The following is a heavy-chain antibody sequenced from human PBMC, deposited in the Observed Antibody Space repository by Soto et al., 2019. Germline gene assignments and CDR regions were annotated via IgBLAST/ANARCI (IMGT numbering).Heavy chain of an antibody. V-gene: IGHV1-8*01. Sequence: GKASSKAPGYTFTIYDINWVGQATGQGRDWMGWMNPNSGNAGYAQKFQGRVTMTRNTSISTAYMELSSLRSEDTAVYYCARRYRSHLVAFDSWGQGTTVAV. CDR1: GYTFTIYD. J-gene: IGHJ3*01. CDR3: ARRYRSHLVAFDS. D-gene: IGHD1-1*01. CDR2: MNPNSGNA.